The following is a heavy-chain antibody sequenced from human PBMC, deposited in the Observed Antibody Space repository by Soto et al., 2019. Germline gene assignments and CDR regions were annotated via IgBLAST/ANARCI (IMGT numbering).Heavy chain of an antibody. J-gene: IGHJ6*02. CDR3: ERDVDSSWRGYYYYGMDV. V-gene: IGHV3-48*02. Sequence: WGSLRLSCAASGFTFSSYSMIWVRQAPGKGLEWGSYISSSSSTIYYADSVKGRFTISRDNAKNSLYLQMNSLRDEDTAVYYCERDVDSSWRGYYYYGMDVWGQGTTVTVSS. CDR1: GFTFSSYS. CDR2: ISSSSSTI. D-gene: IGHD6-13*01.